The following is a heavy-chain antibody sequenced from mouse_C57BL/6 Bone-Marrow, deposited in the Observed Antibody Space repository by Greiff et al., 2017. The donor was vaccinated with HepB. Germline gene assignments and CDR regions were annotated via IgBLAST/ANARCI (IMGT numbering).Heavy chain of an antibody. Sequence: QVQLQQSGPELVKPGASVKISCKASGYAFSSSWMNWVKQRPGKGLEWIGRIYPGDGDTNYNEKFKSKATLTVDTSSSTAYMQLSSLTSEDSAVYYCASNVGSPYAMDYWGQGTSVTVSS. CDR3: ASNVGSPYAMDY. CDR1: GYAFSSSW. CDR2: IYPGDGDT. D-gene: IGHD1-1*01. J-gene: IGHJ4*01. V-gene: IGHV1-82*01.